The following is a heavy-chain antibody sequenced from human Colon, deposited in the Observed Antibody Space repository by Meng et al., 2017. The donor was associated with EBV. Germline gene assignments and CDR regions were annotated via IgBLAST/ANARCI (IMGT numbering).Heavy chain of an antibody. D-gene: IGHD6-19*01. J-gene: IGHJ4*02. CDR2: IYYRGST. CDR1: GGSVSSGGYY. CDR3: ARVSSGWDYFDY. Sequence: VQLQESGPGRVKPSQTLSLTCTFSGGSVSSGGYYWTWIRQHPGKGLEWFGHIYYRGSTFYNPSLKRRVIISIDTSKNQFSLNLRSVTAADTAVYYCARVSSGWDYFDYWGQGTLVTVSS. V-gene: IGHV4-31*03.